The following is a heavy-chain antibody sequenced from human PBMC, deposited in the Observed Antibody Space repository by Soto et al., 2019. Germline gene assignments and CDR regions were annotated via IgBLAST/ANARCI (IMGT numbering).Heavy chain of an antibody. Sequence: PGGSLRLSCAASGFPFSSYIMSWVRQAPGKGLEWVSSISSSSTYIYYADSVKGRFTISRDNAKNSLYLQMNSLRAEDTAVYYCAKDLYYGSGSPDYWGQGTLVTVSS. J-gene: IGHJ4*02. V-gene: IGHV3-21*04. CDR3: AKDLYYGSGSPDY. CDR2: ISSSSTYI. D-gene: IGHD3-10*01. CDR1: GFPFSSYI.